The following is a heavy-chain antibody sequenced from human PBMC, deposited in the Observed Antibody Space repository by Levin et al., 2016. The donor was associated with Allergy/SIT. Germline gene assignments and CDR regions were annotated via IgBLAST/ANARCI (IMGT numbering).Heavy chain of an antibody. Sequence: GGSLRLSCAASGFTFSSYGMHWVRQAPGKGLEWVAVISYDGSNKYYADSVKGRFTISRDNSKNTLYLQMNSLRAEDTAVYYCAKDWEAYSSSSPFDYWGQGTLVTVSS. CDR3: AKDWEAYSSSSPFDY. J-gene: IGHJ4*02. V-gene: IGHV3-30*18. D-gene: IGHD6-6*01. CDR2: ISYDGSNK. CDR1: GFTFSSYG.